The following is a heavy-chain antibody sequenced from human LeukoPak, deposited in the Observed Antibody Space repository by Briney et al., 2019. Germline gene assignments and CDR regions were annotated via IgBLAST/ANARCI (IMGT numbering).Heavy chain of an antibody. Sequence: SETLSLTCTVSGYSISSGYYWGWIRQPPGKGLEWIGSIYYSGRTYYNPSLKSRVTISVDTSKNQFSLKLSSVTAADTAVYYCARVAYSYGFDYWGQGTLVTVSS. CDR3: ARVAYSYGFDY. CDR2: IYYSGRT. V-gene: IGHV4-38-2*02. J-gene: IGHJ4*02. D-gene: IGHD5-18*01. CDR1: GYSISSGYY.